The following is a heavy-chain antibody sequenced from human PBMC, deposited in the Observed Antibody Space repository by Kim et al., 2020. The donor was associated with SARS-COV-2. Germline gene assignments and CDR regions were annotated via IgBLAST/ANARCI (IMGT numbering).Heavy chain of an antibody. J-gene: IGHJ4*02. D-gene: IGHD3-22*01. V-gene: IGHV1-46*01. CDR3: ARDRAIVVVITTQGFDY. Sequence: FQGRVTMTRETSTSTVYMELSSLRSEDTAVYYCARDRAIVVVITTQGFDYWGQGTLVTVSS.